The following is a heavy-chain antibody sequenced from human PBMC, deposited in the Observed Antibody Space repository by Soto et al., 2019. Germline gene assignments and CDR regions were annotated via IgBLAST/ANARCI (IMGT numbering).Heavy chain of an antibody. CDR1: GGSFSDYY. CDR2: IDHSGST. J-gene: IGHJ4*02. Sequence: QVQLQQWGAGLLKPSETLSLTCAVYGGSFSDYYWSWIRQPPGKGLEWIGEIDHSGSTNYNPSLKRRXXIXVXXSKNQFSLKVTSVPAADTAVYYCASLDSSGWYLENWGQGTLVTVSS. V-gene: IGHV4-34*01. CDR3: ASLDSSGWYLEN. D-gene: IGHD6-25*01.